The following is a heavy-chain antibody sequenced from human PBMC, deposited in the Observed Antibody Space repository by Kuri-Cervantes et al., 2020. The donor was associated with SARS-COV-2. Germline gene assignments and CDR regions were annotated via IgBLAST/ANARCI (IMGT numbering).Heavy chain of an antibody. CDR2: LYYIGST. CDR1: GGPISSYY. Sequence: LRLSCTVSGGPISSYYWSWFRQPPGKGLEWIGYLYYIGSTNYNPSLKSRVTISLGTSKNQFSLKLSSVTAADTAVYYCATGSYYVAYDYWGQGTLVTVSS. J-gene: IGHJ4*02. CDR3: ATGSYYVAYDY. V-gene: IGHV4-59*01. D-gene: IGHD1-26*01.